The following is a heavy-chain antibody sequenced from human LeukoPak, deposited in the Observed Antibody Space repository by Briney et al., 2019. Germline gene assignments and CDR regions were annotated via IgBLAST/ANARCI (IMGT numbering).Heavy chain of an antibody. J-gene: IGHJ4*02. V-gene: IGHV4-34*01. CDR2: INHSGST. Sequence: SETLSLTCAVYGGSFSGYYWSWIRQPPGKGLEWIGEINHSGSTNYNPSLKSRVTISVDTSKNQFSLKLSSVTAADTAVYYCARGRYYDSSGSSLFDYWGQGTLVTVSS. D-gene: IGHD3-22*01. CDR3: ARGRYYDSSGSSLFDY. CDR1: GGSFSGYY.